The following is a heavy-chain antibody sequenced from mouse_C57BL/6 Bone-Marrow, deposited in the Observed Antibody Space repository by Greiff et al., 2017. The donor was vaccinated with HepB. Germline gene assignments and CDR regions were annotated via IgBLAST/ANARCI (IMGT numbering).Heavy chain of an antibody. J-gene: IGHJ2*01. D-gene: IGHD2-2*01. CDR3: ATTMVTLYFDY. CDR1: GYAFSSYW. Sequence: VQLQQSGAELVKPGASVKISCKASGYAFSSYWMNWVKQRPGKGLEWIGQIYPGDGDTNYNGKFKGKAKLTADKSSSTAYMQLSSLTSEDSAVYFCATTMVTLYFDYWGQGTTLTVSS. CDR2: IYPGDGDT. V-gene: IGHV1-80*01.